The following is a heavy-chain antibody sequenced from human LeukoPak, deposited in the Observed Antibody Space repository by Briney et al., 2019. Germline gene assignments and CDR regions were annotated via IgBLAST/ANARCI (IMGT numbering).Heavy chain of an antibody. CDR1: GFSFSTQE. J-gene: IGHJ4*02. D-gene: IGHD5-12*01. Sequence: GGSLRLSCATSGFSFSTQEMTWVRQAPGKGLEWVSYISSNSRTIYYADSVKGRFTISRDNTRKSVFLQLNSLRVEDAGFYYCARGSYTGFDLYFDYWGQGTLVTVSS. V-gene: IGHV3-48*03. CDR2: ISSNSRTI. CDR3: ARGSYTGFDLYFDY.